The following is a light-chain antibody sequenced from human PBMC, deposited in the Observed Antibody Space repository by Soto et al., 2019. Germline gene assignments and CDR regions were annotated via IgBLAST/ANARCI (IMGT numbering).Light chain of an antibody. V-gene: IGLV2-14*03. Sequence: QSALTQPASVSGSPGQSITIPCTGTRSDVGTYNFVSWYQQHPGKAPKVLIYGVSNRPSGVSDRFSGSRSGNTASLTISGIQHDDDDVYSCGSFTSASTRVFGTGTKLTVL. CDR1: RSDVGTYNF. CDR2: GVS. J-gene: IGLJ1*01. CDR3: GSFTSASTRV.